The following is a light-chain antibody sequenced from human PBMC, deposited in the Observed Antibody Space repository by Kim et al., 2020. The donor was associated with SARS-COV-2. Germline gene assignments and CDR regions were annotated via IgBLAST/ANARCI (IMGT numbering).Light chain of an antibody. CDR1: KVGGKY. J-gene: IGLJ2*01. CDR2: QDN. CDR3: QAWDSSTVV. Sequence: SVAPGQTASITCSGDKVGGKYVCWYQQKPGQSPVLVIYQDNLRPSGIPERFSGSNSGNTATLAISGTQAMDEADYYCQAWDSSTVVFGGGTQLTVL. V-gene: IGLV3-1*01.